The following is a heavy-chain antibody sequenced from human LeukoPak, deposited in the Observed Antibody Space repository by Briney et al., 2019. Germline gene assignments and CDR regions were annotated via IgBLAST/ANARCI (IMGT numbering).Heavy chain of an antibody. CDR2: INPNSDGT. V-gene: IGHV1-2*02. Sequence: GASVKVSCKASGYTFTGYYMHWVRQAPGQGLEWMGWINPNSDGTNYAQKFQGRVTMTRDTSISTAYMELSRLRSDDTAVYYCARGEFRFLENFDPWGQGTLVTVSS. J-gene: IGHJ5*02. D-gene: IGHD3-3*01. CDR3: ARGEFRFLENFDP. CDR1: GYTFTGYY.